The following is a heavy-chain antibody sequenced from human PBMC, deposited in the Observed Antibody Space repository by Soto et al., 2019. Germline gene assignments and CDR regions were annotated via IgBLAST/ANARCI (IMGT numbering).Heavy chain of an antibody. D-gene: IGHD7-27*01. CDR1: GFSFGDYA. Sequence: GGSLRLSCRGSGFSFGDYAMIWFRQAPGKGLEWVGFITSKRYGGTTEFAPSVKGRFLISRDDSKSIAYLEMNSLKAEDSAMYYCSGVPPRRRNLGNEFDYWGQGTLVTVSS. V-gene: IGHV3-49*03. J-gene: IGHJ4*02. CDR2: ITSKRYGGTT. CDR3: SGVPPRRRNLGNEFDY.